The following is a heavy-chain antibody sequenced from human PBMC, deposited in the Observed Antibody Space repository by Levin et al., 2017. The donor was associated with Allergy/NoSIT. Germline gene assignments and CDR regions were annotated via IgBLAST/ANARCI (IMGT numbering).Heavy chain of an antibody. CDR1: GFTFSSYS. V-gene: IGHV3-21*01. Sequence: GESLKISCAASGFTFSSYSMNWVRQAPGKGLEWVSSISSSSSYIYYADSVKGRFTISRDNAKNSLYLQMNSLRAEDTAVYYCARDGAASITIFGVGLTSYYYYGMDVWGQGTTVTVSS. J-gene: IGHJ6*02. D-gene: IGHD3-3*01. CDR2: ISSSSSYI. CDR3: ARDGAASITIFGVGLTSYYYYGMDV.